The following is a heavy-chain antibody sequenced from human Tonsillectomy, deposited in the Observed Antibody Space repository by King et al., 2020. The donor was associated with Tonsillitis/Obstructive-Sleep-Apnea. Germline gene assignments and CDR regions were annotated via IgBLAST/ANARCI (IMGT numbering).Heavy chain of an antibody. CDR3: ARSPVIDSSWYFDY. D-gene: IGHD6-13*01. V-gene: IGHV1-69*09. Sequence: QLVQSGAEVKKPGSSVKVSCKASGGTFSSYAVSWVRQAPGQGLEWVGRIIPILNIPNNAQKFQGRVTITADKSTSTAYMELSSLRSEDTAVYYCARSPVIDSSWYFDYWGQGTLVTVSS. J-gene: IGHJ4*02. CDR2: IIPILNIP. CDR1: GGTFSSYA.